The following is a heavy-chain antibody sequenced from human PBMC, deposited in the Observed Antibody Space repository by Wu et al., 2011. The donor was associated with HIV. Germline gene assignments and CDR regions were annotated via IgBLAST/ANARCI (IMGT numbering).Heavy chain of an antibody. V-gene: IGHV1-18*01. CDR1: GNTFTNYG. D-gene: IGHD2-2*02. Sequence: QVQLVQSGGEVKKPGAAVKVSCKAPGNTFTNYGISWVRQAPGQGLEWMGWISAYNGDTNYAQKFQGRVTMTTDTSTSTAYMELRSLRSDDTAVYYXARQRIPDQLLYGGFAMDVWGKGTTVTVSS. CDR3: ARQRIPDQLLYGGFAMDV. CDR2: ISAYNGDT. J-gene: IGHJ6*03.